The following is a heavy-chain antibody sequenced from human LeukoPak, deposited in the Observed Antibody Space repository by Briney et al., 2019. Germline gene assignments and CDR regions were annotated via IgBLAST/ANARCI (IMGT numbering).Heavy chain of an antibody. Sequence: SVKLCFKASGGTFSCYAFSWLRQAPGQGLEWMGGVIPILGTSNHAQKFQGRITITTDESTRTAYMELSSLRSEDTAVYYCARVKVRVRGVIEDYYYYMDVWGKGTTVTVSS. D-gene: IGHD3-10*01. V-gene: IGHV1-69*05. J-gene: IGHJ6*03. CDR1: GGTFSCYA. CDR3: ARVKVRVRGVIEDYYYYMDV. CDR2: VIPILGTS.